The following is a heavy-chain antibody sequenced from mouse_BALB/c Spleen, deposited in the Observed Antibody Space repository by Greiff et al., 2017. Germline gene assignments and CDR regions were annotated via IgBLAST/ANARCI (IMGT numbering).Heavy chain of an antibody. CDR2: IDPENGNT. Sequence: VQLKESGAELVRPGALVKLSCKASGFNIKDYYMHWVKQRPEQGLEWIGWIDPENGNTIYDPKFQGKASITADTSSNTAYLQLSSLTSEDTAVYYCAIYGSSPYYFDYWGQGTTLTVSS. D-gene: IGHD1-1*01. CDR1: GFNIKDYY. J-gene: IGHJ2*01. V-gene: IGHV14-1*02. CDR3: AIYGSSPYYFDY.